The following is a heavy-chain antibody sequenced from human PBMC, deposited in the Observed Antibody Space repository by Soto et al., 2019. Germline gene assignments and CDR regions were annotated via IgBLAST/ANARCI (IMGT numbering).Heavy chain of an antibody. D-gene: IGHD5-18*01. CDR1: GFNFSSYA. CDR2: ISGSGDST. CDR3: AKGIYSYGYNSFDY. J-gene: IGHJ4*02. V-gene: IGHV3-23*01. Sequence: GGSLRLSCAASGFNFSSYALSRVRQAPGKGLEWVSAISGSGDSTYDADSVKGRFTISRDNSKNTLYLQMNSLRAEDTAVYYCAKGIYSYGYNSFDYWSQGTLVTVSS.